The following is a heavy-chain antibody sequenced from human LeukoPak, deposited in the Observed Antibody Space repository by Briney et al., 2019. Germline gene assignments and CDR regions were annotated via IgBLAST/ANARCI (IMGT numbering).Heavy chain of an antibody. CDR1: GGSISSHY. CDR3: ARDKEEGYANFDP. V-gene: IGHV4-4*07. Sequence: PSETLSLTCTVSGGSISSHYWSWIRQPAGKGLEWIVRMYTGGSANYSPSLKSRVTMSVDTSKKQISLKLSSVSAADTAVYYCARDKEEGYANFDPWGQGILVTVSS. D-gene: IGHD5-12*01. J-gene: IGHJ5*02. CDR2: MYTGGSA.